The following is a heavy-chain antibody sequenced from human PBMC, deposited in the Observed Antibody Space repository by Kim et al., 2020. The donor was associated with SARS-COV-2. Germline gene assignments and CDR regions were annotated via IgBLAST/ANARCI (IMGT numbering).Heavy chain of an antibody. CDR2: ISYDGSNK. J-gene: IGHJ4*02. D-gene: IGHD3-10*01. CDR1: GFTFSSYA. V-gene: IGHV3-30*04. Sequence: GGSLRLSCAASGFTFSSYAMHWIRQAPGKGLEWVAVISYDGSNKYYADSVKGRFTISRDNSKNTLYLQMNSLRAEDTAVYYCARSVWFGEFFDYWGQGTL. CDR3: ARSVWFGEFFDY.